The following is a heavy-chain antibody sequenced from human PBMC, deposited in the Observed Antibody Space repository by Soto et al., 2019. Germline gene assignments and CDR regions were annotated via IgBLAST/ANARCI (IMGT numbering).Heavy chain of an antibody. V-gene: IGHV4-59*01. J-gene: IGHJ5*02. CDR3: ATNPRSSAWYKWFDP. D-gene: IGHD6-19*01. CDR2: IHYSGST. Sequence: AETLSLTCTVSGGSISPYYWSWIRQPPGKGLEWSGYIHYSGSTNYNPSLKSRVTISMDTSRNQFSLKLNSGTAADTAVYYCATNPRSSAWYKWFDPWGQGTLVTVSS. CDR1: GGSISPYY.